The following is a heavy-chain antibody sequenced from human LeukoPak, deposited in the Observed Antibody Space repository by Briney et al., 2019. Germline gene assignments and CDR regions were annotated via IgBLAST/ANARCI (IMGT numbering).Heavy chain of an antibody. CDR2: ISGSGGST. V-gene: IGHV3-23*01. D-gene: IGHD6-13*01. Sequence: GGSLRLSCAASGFTFSSYAMSWVRQAPGKGLEWVSAISGSGGSTYHADSVKGRFTISRDNSKNTLYLQMNSLRAEDTAVYYCAKDLGIARWSIAAAFPFDYWGQGTLVTVSS. J-gene: IGHJ4*02. CDR3: AKDLGIARWSIAAAFPFDY. CDR1: GFTFSSYA.